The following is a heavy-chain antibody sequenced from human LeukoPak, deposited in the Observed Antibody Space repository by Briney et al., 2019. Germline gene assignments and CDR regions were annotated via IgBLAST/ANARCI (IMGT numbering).Heavy chain of an antibody. D-gene: IGHD3-10*01. CDR2: INQSGST. J-gene: IGHJ6*02. Sequence: SETLSLTCAVYGGSFSGYYWSWIRQPPGKGLEWIGEINQSGSTNYNPSLKSRVTISVDTSKNQFSLKLSSVTAADTAVYYCARRRLWFGDNGMDVWGQGTTVTVSS. CDR3: ARRRLWFGDNGMDV. V-gene: IGHV4-34*01. CDR1: GGSFSGYY.